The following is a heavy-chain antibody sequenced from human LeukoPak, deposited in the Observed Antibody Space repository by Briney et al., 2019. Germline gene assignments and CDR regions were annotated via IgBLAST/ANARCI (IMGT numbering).Heavy chain of an antibody. CDR1: GFTVSSNY. D-gene: IGHD2-2*01. V-gene: IGHV3-66*02. CDR2: IYSGGST. Sequence: GGSLRLSCAASGFTVSSNYMSWVRQAPGKGLEWVSVIYSGGSTYYADSVKGRFTISRDNSKNTLYLQMNSLRAEDTAVYYCARGSSNCSSTSCDAFDIWGQGTMVTVSS. CDR3: ARGSSNCSSTSCDAFDI. J-gene: IGHJ3*02.